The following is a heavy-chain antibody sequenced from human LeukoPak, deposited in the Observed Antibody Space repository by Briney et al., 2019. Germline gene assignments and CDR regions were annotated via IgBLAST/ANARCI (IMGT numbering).Heavy chain of an antibody. J-gene: IGHJ4*02. Sequence: PWGSLRLSCAASGFTFDDYGMSWVRQAPGKGLEWVSGINWNGGSTGYADSVKGRFTISRDNAKNSLYLQMNSLRAEDTALYYCAKRRGYSYGLNGYRGQGTLVTVSS. CDR2: INWNGGST. CDR1: GFTFDDYG. CDR3: AKRRGYSYGLNGY. V-gene: IGHV3-20*04. D-gene: IGHD5-18*01.